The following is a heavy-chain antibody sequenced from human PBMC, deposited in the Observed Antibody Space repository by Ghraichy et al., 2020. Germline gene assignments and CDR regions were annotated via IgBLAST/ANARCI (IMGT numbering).Heavy chain of an antibody. V-gene: IGHV4-34*01. CDR2: INHSGST. D-gene: IGHD1-26*01. J-gene: IGHJ4*02. CDR3: ARGRLNSGSYYIRSRFDY. CDR1: GGSFSGYY. Sequence: SQTLSLTCAVYGGSFSGYYWSWIRQPPGKGLEWIGEINHSGSTNYNPSLKSRVTISVDTSKNQFSLKLSPVTAADTAVYYCARGRLNSGSYYIRSRFDYWCQGTLVTVSS.